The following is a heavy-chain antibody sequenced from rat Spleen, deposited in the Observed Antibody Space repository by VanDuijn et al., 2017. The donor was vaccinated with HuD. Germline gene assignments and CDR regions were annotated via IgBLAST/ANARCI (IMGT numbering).Heavy chain of an antibody. J-gene: IGHJ4*01. CDR1: GFSLTSYS. CDR3: TRAPGKGYVMDA. D-gene: IGHD5-1*01. Sequence: QVQLKESGPGLVQPSETLSLTCTVSGFSLTSYSVSWVRQPSGKGPEWMGRMWRSGSTEYNSGLKSRLSISRDTSKSQVFLKMNSLQTEDTAIYYCTRAPGKGYVMDAWGQGTAVTVSS. CDR2: MWRSGST. V-gene: IGHV2-15*01.